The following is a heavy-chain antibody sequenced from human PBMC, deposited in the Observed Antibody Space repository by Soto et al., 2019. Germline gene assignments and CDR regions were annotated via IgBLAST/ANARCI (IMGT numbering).Heavy chain of an antibody. Sequence: GESLKISCKGSGYSFTSYCIGWVLQMPGKGLEWMGIIYPGDSDTRYSPSFQGQVTISADRSISTAYLQWSSLSASDTAMYYCARHGKFSAMTNFFDSWGQGTPVTVSS. V-gene: IGHV5-51*01. J-gene: IGHJ4*02. CDR3: ARHGKFSAMTNFFDS. CDR1: GYSFTSYC. D-gene: IGHD1-1*01. CDR2: IYPGDSDT.